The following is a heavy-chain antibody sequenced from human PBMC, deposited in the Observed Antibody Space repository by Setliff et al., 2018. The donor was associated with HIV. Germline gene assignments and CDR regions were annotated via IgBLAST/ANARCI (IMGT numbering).Heavy chain of an antibody. CDR3: ATGYYYGSGKYSAFDF. J-gene: IGHJ4*02. Sequence: PSETLSLTCLVSGVSTSSANHYWTWVRQSPEKGLEWIGFVYYNGNSYYNPSLNRRVSISLDTSQNQFSLHLLSVTDADTAIYYCATGYYYGSGKYSAFDFWGLGTLVTVSS. D-gene: IGHD3-10*01. CDR1: GVSTSSANHY. V-gene: IGHV4-31*02. CDR2: VYYNGNS.